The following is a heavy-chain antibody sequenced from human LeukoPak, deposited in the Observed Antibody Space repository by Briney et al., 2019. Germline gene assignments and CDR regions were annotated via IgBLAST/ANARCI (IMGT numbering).Heavy chain of an antibody. V-gene: IGHV3-30-3*01. CDR1: GFTFSSYA. CDR2: VSYDGSNK. Sequence: GGSLRLSCAASGFTFSSYAMHWVRQAPVKGLEWVAFVSYDGSNKYYADSVKGRFTISRDNSKNTLYLQMNSLSPEDTAVYYCARHYYDSSGYLFDCGGQGTLVTVSS. D-gene: IGHD3-22*01. J-gene: IGHJ4*02. CDR3: ARHYYDSSGYLFDC.